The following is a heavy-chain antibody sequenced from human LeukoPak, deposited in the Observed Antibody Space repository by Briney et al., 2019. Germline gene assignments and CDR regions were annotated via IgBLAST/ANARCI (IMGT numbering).Heavy chain of an antibody. J-gene: IGHJ4*02. V-gene: IGHV6-1*01. CDR2: TYYRSTWNS. D-gene: IGHD2-15*01. CDR1: GDSVSTNSAG. Sequence: TSQTLSLTCAISGDSVSTNSAGWNWIRKSPSRGLEWLGRTYYRSTWNSDYAASVKGRISFSADTTKNQFSLHLNSVTPEDTAVYYCARDRGLRLLDYWGQGTPVTVSS. CDR3: ARDRGLRLLDY.